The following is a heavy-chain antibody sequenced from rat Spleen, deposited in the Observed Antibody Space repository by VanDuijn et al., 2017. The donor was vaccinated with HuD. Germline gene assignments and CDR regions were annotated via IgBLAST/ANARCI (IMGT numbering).Heavy chain of an antibody. Sequence: EVQLVESGGGLVQPGRSLKLSCVASGFTFNNYWMTWIRQAPGKGLEWVASIINTGGSTYYRDSVKGRFTIARDNAKSTLYLQMDSLRSEDTATYYCARDHSSYIYYFDYWGQGVMVTVSS. CDR1: GFTFNNYW. V-gene: IGHV5-31*01. J-gene: IGHJ2*01. D-gene: IGHD1-2*01. CDR3: ARDHSSYIYYFDY. CDR2: IINTGGST.